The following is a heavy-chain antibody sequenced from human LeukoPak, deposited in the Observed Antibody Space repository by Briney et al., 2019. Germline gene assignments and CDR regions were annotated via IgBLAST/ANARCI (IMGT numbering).Heavy chain of an antibody. D-gene: IGHD6-13*01. CDR2: IGAYNGNT. CDR1: GYTFTSYG. Sequence: ASVKVSCKASGYTFTSYGISWVRQAPGQGLEWMGWIGAYNGNTNYAQKLQGRVTMTTDTSTSTAYMELRSLRSDDTAVYYCARDPPTLAPNYMDVWGKGTTVTVSS. CDR3: ARDPPTLAPNYMDV. V-gene: IGHV1-18*01. J-gene: IGHJ6*03.